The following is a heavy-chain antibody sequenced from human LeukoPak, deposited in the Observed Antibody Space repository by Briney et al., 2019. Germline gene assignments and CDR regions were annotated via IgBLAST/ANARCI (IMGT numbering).Heavy chain of an antibody. CDR3: AREHQTTTQNIVVVPAAFDY. CDR1: GYTFTGYY. V-gene: IGHV1-2*02. D-gene: IGHD2-2*01. J-gene: IGHJ4*02. Sequence: ASVKVSCKASGYTFTGYYMHWVRQAPGQGLEWMGWINPNSGGTNYAQKFQGRVTMTRDTSISTAYMELSRLRSDDTAVYYCAREHQTTTQNIVVVPAAFDYWGQGTLVTVSS. CDR2: INPNSGGT.